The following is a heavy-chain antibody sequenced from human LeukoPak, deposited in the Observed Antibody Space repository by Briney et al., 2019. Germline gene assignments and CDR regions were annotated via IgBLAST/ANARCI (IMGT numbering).Heavy chain of an antibody. CDR3: ARDLRQFGNYYYYGMDV. Sequence: GGSLRLSCAASGFTFSSYSMNWVRQAPGKGLEWVSSISSSSYIYYADSVKGRFTISRDNAKNSLYLQMNSLRAEDTAVYYCARDLRQFGNYYYYGMDVRGQGTTVTVSS. J-gene: IGHJ6*02. D-gene: IGHD5/OR15-5a*01. CDR2: ISSSSYI. CDR1: GFTFSSYS. V-gene: IGHV3-21*01.